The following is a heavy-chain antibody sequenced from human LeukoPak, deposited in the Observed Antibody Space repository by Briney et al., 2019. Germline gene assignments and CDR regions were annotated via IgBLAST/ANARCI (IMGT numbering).Heavy chain of an antibody. D-gene: IGHD2-8*02. CDR3: ATTLAVGELDP. CDR2: ISSNGGST. Sequence: GGSLRLSCAASGFTFSSYAMHWVRQAPGKGLEYVSAISSNGGSTYYANSVKGRFTISRDNSKNTLYLQMGSLRAEDMAVYYCATTLAVGELDPWGQGTLVTVSS. J-gene: IGHJ5*02. V-gene: IGHV3-64*01. CDR1: GFTFSSYA.